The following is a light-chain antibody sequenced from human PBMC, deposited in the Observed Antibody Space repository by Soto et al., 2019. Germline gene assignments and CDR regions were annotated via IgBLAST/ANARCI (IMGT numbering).Light chain of an antibody. CDR3: HQDFNLPWT. V-gene: IGKV3-15*01. Sequence: IIMTQSPCTLAVSPGERATLSCRAAQGVTTNFAWYQPKSGQSPRLVIYDVSNRATGVPARFSGSGSGTDFTLTISSLQPEDFAVYFCHQDFNLPWTFGQGTKVDIK. J-gene: IGKJ1*01. CDR1: QGVTTN. CDR2: DVS.